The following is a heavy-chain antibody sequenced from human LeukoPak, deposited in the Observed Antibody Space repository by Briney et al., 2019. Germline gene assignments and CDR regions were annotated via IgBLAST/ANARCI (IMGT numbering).Heavy chain of an antibody. CDR2: IHPGDSDT. D-gene: IGHD3-10*01. CDR1: GYSFGNYW. V-gene: IGHV5-51*01. Sequence: GESQKISCKGSGYSFGNYWIGWVRQMPGKGLEWMGIIHPGDSDTRYSPSFQGQVTISAEKPITTAYLQWSSLKASDTAMYYCARRGEGPIGGIGYWGQGTLVTVSS. CDR3: ARRGEGPIGGIGY. J-gene: IGHJ4*02.